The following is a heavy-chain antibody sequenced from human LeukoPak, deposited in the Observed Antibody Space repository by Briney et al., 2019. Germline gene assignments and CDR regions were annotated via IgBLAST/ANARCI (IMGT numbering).Heavy chain of an antibody. Sequence: QPGGSLRLSCAASGFTFDTYWMSWVRQAPGKGLEWVANIKQDGSEKDYVDSVKGRFTISRDNSKNTLYLQMNSLRAEDTAVYYCAKSLPISVLGFDYWGQGTLVTVSS. CDR1: GFTFDTYW. J-gene: IGHJ4*02. CDR2: IKQDGSEK. D-gene: IGHD3-16*01. CDR3: AKSLPISVLGFDY. V-gene: IGHV3-7*01.